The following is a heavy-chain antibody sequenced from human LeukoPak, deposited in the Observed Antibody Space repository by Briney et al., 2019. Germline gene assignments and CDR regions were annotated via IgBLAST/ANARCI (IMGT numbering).Heavy chain of an antibody. J-gene: IGHJ5*02. CDR3: ARARYSSSGNWFDP. V-gene: IGHV3-30-3*01. CDR2: ISYDGSNK. CDR1: GFTFSSYA. Sequence: GGSLRLSCAASGFTFSSYAMHWVRQAPGKGLEWGAVISYDGSNKYYADSVKGRFTISRDNSKNTLYLQMNSLRAEDTAVYYCARARYSSSGNWFDPWGQGTLVTVSS. D-gene: IGHD6-13*01.